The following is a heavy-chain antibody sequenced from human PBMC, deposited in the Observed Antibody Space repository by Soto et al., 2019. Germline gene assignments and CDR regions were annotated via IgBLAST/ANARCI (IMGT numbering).Heavy chain of an antibody. Sequence: GESLKISCKGSGYSFTSYWIGWVRQMPGKGLEWMGIIYPGDSDTRYSPSFQGQVTISADKSISTAYLQWSSLKASDTAMYYCARLLFHDYGDYETEGDAFDIWGQGTMVTVSS. CDR1: GYSFTSYW. CDR3: ARLLFHDYGDYETEGDAFDI. D-gene: IGHD4-17*01. V-gene: IGHV5-51*01. CDR2: IYPGDSDT. J-gene: IGHJ3*02.